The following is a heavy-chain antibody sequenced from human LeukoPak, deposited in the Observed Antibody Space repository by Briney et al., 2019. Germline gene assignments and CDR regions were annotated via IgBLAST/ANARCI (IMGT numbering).Heavy chain of an antibody. CDR1: GFTFSSYE. CDR2: ISSSGSTI. J-gene: IGHJ4*02. CDR3: ARSEREVVAASDY. D-gene: IGHD2-15*01. V-gene: IGHV3-48*03. Sequence: GGSLRLSGAASGFTFSSYEMNWVRQAPGKGLEWVSYISSSGSTIYYADPVKGRFTISRDNAKNSLYLQMNSLRAEDTAVYYCARSEREVVAASDYWGQGTLVTVSS.